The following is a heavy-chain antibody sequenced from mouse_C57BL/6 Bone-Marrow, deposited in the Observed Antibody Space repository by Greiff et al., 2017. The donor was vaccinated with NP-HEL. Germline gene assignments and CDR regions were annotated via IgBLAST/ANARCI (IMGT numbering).Heavy chain of an antibody. CDR3: ARRGDYWFAY. Sequence: QVQLQQPGAELVKPGASVKFSCKASGYTFTSYWMHWVKQRPGQGLEWIGMIHPNSGSTNYNEKFKSKATLTVDKSSSTAYMQLSSLTSEDSAVYYCARRGDYWFAYWGQGTLVTVSA. CDR2: IHPNSGST. D-gene: IGHD2-4*01. CDR1: GYTFTSYW. J-gene: IGHJ3*01. V-gene: IGHV1-64*01.